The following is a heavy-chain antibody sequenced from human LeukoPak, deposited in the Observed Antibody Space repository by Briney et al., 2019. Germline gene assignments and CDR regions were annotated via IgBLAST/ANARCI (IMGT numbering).Heavy chain of an antibody. CDR1: GYTFTGYY. J-gene: IGHJ5*02. Sequence: ASVKVSCMASGYTFTGYYMHWVRQAPGQGLEWMGWINPNSGGTNYAQKFQGRVTMTRNTSISTAYMELSSLRSEDTAVYYCARGYDDFWSGPDTSNWFDPWGQGTLVTVSS. V-gene: IGHV1-2*02. CDR2: INPNSGGT. CDR3: ARGYDDFWSGPDTSNWFDP. D-gene: IGHD3-3*01.